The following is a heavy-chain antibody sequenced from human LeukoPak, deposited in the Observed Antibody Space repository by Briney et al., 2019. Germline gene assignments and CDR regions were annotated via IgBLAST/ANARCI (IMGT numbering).Heavy chain of an antibody. CDR3: AEGMMGWFDP. J-gene: IGHJ5*02. Sequence: ASVKVSCKTSGYTFNNYGISWVRQAPGQGLEWMGWISAYNGNTNYAQNFQDRVTMTTDTSTSTAYMELSRLTSDDTAVYFCAEGMMGWFDPWGQGTLVTVSS. CDR2: ISAYNGNT. D-gene: IGHD3-16*01. V-gene: IGHV1-18*01. CDR1: GYTFNNYG.